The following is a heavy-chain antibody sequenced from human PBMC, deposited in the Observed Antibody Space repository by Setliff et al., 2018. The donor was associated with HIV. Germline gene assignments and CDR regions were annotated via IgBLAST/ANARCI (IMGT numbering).Heavy chain of an antibody. CDR2: IVPLLGVP. J-gene: IGHJ3*01. CDR1: RSTFNSHT. Sequence: SVKVSCKASRSTFNSHTINWVRQAPGQGLDWLGRIVPLLGVPDYAQKFQGRVTFTADRSTSTAYMELSSLRSEDTAVYYCARVNSDAFDVWGQGTKVTVSS. V-gene: IGHV1-69*02. CDR3: ARVNSDAFDV.